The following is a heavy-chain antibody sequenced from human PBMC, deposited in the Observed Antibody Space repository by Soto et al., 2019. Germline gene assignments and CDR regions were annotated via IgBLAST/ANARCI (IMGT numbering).Heavy chain of an antibody. J-gene: IGHJ4*02. CDR3: ARTAPMDAGDKYYYDF. Sequence: SVKVSCKTSGGTFSTFGISWVRQAPGQGLEWMGGIIPFFGTAEYSQKFEDRITITADESTNTVYMDLRSLASEDTAIYYCARTAPMDAGDKYYYDFWGQGALVTVSS. CDR2: IIPFFGTA. V-gene: IGHV1-69*13. CDR1: GGTFSTFG. D-gene: IGHD3-16*01.